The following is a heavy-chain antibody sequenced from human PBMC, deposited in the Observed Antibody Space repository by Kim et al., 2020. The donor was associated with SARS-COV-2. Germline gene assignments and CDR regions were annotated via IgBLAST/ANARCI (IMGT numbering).Heavy chain of an antibody. J-gene: IGHJ5*02. V-gene: IGHV4-34*01. D-gene: IGHD3-10*01. CDR1: GGSFSGYY. CDR3: ARRMRLLWFGELGKNWFDP. Sequence: SETLSLTCAVYGGSFSGYYWSWIRQPPGKGLEWIGEINHSGSTNYNPSLKSRVTISVDTSRNQFSLKLSSVTAADTAVYYCARRMRLLWFGELGKNWFDPGGQGTLVTVSS. CDR2: INHSGST.